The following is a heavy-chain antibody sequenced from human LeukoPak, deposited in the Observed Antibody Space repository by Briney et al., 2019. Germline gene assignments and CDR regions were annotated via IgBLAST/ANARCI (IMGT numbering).Heavy chain of an antibody. CDR3: ASAFSSGSYTLDDY. CDR2: ISSSSSYI. Sequence: PGGSLRLSCAASGFTLSSYSMNWVRQAPGKGLEWVSSISSSSSYIYYADSVKGRFTISRDNAKNSLYLQMNSLRAEDTAVYYCASAFSSGSYTLDDYWGQGTLVTVSS. J-gene: IGHJ4*02. V-gene: IGHV3-21*01. D-gene: IGHD1-26*01. CDR1: GFTLSSYS.